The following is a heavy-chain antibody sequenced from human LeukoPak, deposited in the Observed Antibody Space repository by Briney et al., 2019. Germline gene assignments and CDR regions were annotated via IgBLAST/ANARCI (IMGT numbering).Heavy chain of an antibody. CDR2: ISSSSSYI. CDR1: GFTFSSYS. D-gene: IGHD3-10*01. CDR3: ARSYGSGSYYDYYYGMDV. J-gene: IGHJ6*02. Sequence: GGSLRLFCAASGFTFSSYSMNWVRQAPGKGLEWVSSISSSSSYIYYADSVKGRFTISRDNSKNTLYLQMNSLRDEDTAVYYCARSYGSGSYYDYYYGMDVWGQGTTVTVSS. V-gene: IGHV3-21*01.